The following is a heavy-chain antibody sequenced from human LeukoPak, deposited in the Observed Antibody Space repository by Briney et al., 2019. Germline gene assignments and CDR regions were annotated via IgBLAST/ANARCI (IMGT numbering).Heavy chain of an antibody. CDR1: GFTFSSNY. D-gene: IGHD1-1*01. CDR3: ARETDVDYFDY. J-gene: IGHJ4*02. CDR2: IYSGGST. Sequence: GGSLRLSCAASGFTFSSNYMSWVRQAPGKGLEWVSDIYSGGSTYYADSVKGRFTISRDNSKNTLYLQMNSLRAEDTAVYYCARETDVDYFDYWGQGTLVTVSS. V-gene: IGHV3-53*01.